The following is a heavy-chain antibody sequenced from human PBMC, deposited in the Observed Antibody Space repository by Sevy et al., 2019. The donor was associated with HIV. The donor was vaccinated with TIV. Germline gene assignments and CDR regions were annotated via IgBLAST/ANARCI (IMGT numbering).Heavy chain of an antibody. D-gene: IGHD3-22*01. CDR3: ASSDIRDRSLAWFDP. V-gene: IGHV4-30-4*01. CDR2: IYYSGST. J-gene: IGHJ5*02. Sequence: SETLSLTCTVSGGSISSGDYYWSWIRQPPGKGLEWIGYIYYSGSTYYNPSLKSRVTISVDTSKNQFSLKLSSVTAADTAVYYCASSDIRDRSLAWFDPWGQGTLVTVSS. CDR1: GGSISSGDYY.